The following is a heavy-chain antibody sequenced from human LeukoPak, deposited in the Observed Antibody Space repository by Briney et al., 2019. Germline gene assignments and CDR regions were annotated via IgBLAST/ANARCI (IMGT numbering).Heavy chain of an antibody. V-gene: IGHV1-8*01. CDR3: ARTLPKAHYCSGGSCYFHPYNWFDP. D-gene: IGHD2-15*01. J-gene: IGHJ5*02. CDR1: GNTFTSDD. CDR2: MNPNSGNT. Sequence: ASVKVSCKASGNTFTSDDINWVRQATGQGLEWLGWMNPNSGNTGYAQKFQDRVTMTRNTSISTAYMELSSLRSEDTAVCYCARTLPKAHYCSGGSCYFHPYNWFDPWGQGTLVTVSS.